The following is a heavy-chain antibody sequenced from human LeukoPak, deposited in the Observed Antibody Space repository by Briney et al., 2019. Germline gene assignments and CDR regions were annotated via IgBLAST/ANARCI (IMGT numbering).Heavy chain of an antibody. CDR3: ARDRAGGYDWLADY. CDR1: GFTFSSYS. D-gene: IGHD5-12*01. Sequence: GGSLRLSCAASGFTFSSYSMNWVRQAPGKGREWVSSISSSSSYIYYADSVKGRFTISRDNAKNSLYLQMNSLRAEDTAVYYCARDRAGGYDWLADYWGQGTLVTVSS. V-gene: IGHV3-21*01. CDR2: ISSSSSYI. J-gene: IGHJ4*02.